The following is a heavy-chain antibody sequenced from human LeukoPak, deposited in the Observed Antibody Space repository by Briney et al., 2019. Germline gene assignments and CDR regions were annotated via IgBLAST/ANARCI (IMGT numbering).Heavy chain of an antibody. CDR3: ARGDDGY. V-gene: IGHV3-30-3*01. D-gene: IGHD2-21*02. J-gene: IGHJ4*02. CDR2: ISYDGSNK. Sequence: GGSLRLSCAASGFTFSSYATHWVCQAPGKGLEWVAVISYDGSNKYYADSVKGRFTISRDNSKNTLYLQMNSLRAEDTAVYYCARGDDGYWGQGTLVTVSS. CDR1: GFTFSSYA.